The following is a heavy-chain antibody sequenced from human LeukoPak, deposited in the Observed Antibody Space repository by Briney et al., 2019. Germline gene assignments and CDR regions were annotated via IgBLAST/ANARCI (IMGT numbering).Heavy chain of an antibody. CDR3: ARDRWYYYDSSDYYHDAFDI. J-gene: IGHJ3*02. V-gene: IGHV3-30*04. CDR2: ISYDGSNK. D-gene: IGHD3-22*01. CDR1: GFTFSSYA. Sequence: GGSLRLSCADSGFTFSSYAMHWVRQAPGKGLEWVAVISYDGSNKYYADSVKGRFTISRDNSKNTLYLQMNSLRAEDTAVYYCARDRWYYYDSSDYYHDAFDIWGQGTMVTVSS.